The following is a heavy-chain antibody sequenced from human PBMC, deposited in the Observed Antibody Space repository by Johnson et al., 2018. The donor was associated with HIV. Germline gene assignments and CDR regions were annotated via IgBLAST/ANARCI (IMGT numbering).Heavy chain of an antibody. D-gene: IGHD2-15*01. CDR2: ISYDGSNK. CDR1: GFTFSSYA. Sequence: QMQLVESGGGVVQPGRSLRLSCAASGFTFSSYAMHWVRQAPGKGLEWVAVISYDGSNKYYADSVKGRFTISRDNSKNTLYLQMNSLRAEDTAVYYCARVDGGGGDAFDIWGQGTMVTVSS. CDR3: ARVDGGGGDAFDI. V-gene: IGHV3-30-3*01. J-gene: IGHJ3*02.